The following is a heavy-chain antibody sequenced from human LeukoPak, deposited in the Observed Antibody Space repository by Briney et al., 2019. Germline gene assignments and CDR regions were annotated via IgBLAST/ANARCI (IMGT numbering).Heavy chain of an antibody. D-gene: IGHD3-3*01. CDR2: IYTSGST. J-gene: IGHJ6*02. Sequence: SETLSLTCTVSGGSISSGGYYWSWIRQHPGKGLEWIGYIYTSGSTNYTPSLKSRVTMSVDTSKNQFSLKLSSVTAADTAVYYCARGVNDFWSGYYYYGTDVWGQGTTVTVSS. V-gene: IGHV4-61*08. CDR3: ARGVNDFWSGYYYYGTDV. CDR1: GGSISSGGYY.